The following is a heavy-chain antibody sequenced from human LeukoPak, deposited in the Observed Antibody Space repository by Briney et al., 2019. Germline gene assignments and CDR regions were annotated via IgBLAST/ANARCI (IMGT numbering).Heavy chain of an antibody. CDR1: GGSISSYY. CDR2: INHSGST. V-gene: IGHV4-34*01. CDR3: AILPQAYYYDSSGYQLIDY. J-gene: IGHJ4*02. D-gene: IGHD3-22*01. Sequence: SETLSLTCTVSGGSISSYYWSWIRQPPGKGLEWIGEINHSGSTNYNPSLKSRVTISVDTSKNQFSLKLSSVTAADTAVYYCAILPQAYYYDSSGYQLIDYWGQGTLVTVSS.